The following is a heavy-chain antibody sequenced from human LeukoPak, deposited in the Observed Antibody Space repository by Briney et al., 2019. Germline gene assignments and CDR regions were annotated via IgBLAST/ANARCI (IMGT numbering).Heavy chain of an antibody. Sequence: GGSLRLSCAASGFNFSSHAMSWVRQAPGEGLEWVSAISCSGGSTYYADSVKGRFTISRDNSKNTLYLQMNSLRAEDTAVYYCAKAAVEYYDFWSGFHDYYYYGMDVWGQGTTVTVSS. V-gene: IGHV3-23*01. CDR3: AKAAVEYYDFWSGFHDYYYYGMDV. J-gene: IGHJ6*02. D-gene: IGHD3-3*01. CDR2: ISCSGGST. CDR1: GFNFSSHA.